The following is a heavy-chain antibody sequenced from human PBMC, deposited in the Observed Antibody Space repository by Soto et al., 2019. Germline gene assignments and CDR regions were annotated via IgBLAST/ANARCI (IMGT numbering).Heavy chain of an antibody. Sequence: GGSLRLSCAASGFTFSSYSMNWVRQAPGKGLEWVSSISSSSSYIYYADSVKGRFTISRDNAKNSLYLQMNSLRAEDTAVYYCAREWGDNWFDPWGQGTLVTVSS. J-gene: IGHJ5*02. CDR3: AREWGDNWFDP. V-gene: IGHV3-21*01. D-gene: IGHD3-16*01. CDR1: GFTFSSYS. CDR2: ISSSSSYI.